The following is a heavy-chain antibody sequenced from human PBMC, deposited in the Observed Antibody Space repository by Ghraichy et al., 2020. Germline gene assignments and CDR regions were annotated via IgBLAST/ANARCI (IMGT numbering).Heavy chain of an antibody. V-gene: IGHV3-53*01. CDR2: IYSGDST. D-gene: IGHD2-21*02. Sequence: GGSLRLSCSASGFTVSSNYMSWVRQAPGKGLEWVSVIYSGDSTYYVDSVKGRFIISRDNSKNTLYLQMNSLRAEDTAVYYCARGGGGDDFDYWGQGTLVTVPS. CDR1: GFTVSSNY. CDR3: ARGGGGDDFDY. J-gene: IGHJ4*02.